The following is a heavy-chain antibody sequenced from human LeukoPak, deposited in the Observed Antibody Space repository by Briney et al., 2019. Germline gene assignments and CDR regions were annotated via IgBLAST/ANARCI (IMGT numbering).Heavy chain of an antibody. CDR3: ARDSSSSWTGLGNTAMLLYFDY. CDR1: GYIFTGYY. J-gene: IGHJ4*02. D-gene: IGHD6-13*01. Sequence: ASVKVSCKASGYIFTGYYMHWVRQAPGQGLEWMGWINPNSGGTNYAQKFQGRVTMTRDTSISTAYMELSRLRSDDTAVYYCARDSSSSWTGLGNTAMLLYFDYWGQGTLVTVSS. CDR2: INPNSGGT. V-gene: IGHV1-2*02.